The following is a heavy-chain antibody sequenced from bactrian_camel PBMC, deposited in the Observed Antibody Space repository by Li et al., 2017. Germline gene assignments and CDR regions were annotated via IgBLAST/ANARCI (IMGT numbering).Heavy chain of an antibody. CDR2: IDMIDSA. V-gene: IGHV3S57*01. Sequence: LALTCVASAHTYNVDHNCMGWFRQAPGKEREGVAEIDMIDSATYAESVKGRVTIFRDNVKNALYLQMNDLKSDDTAMYYCAAGRQAGTEWEYNYWGQGTQVTVS. CDR3: AAGRQAGTEWEYNY. CDR1: AHTYNVDH. D-gene: IGHD6*01. J-gene: IGHJ4*01.